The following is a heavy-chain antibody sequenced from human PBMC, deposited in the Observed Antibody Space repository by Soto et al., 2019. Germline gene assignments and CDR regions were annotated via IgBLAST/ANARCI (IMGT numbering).Heavy chain of an antibody. D-gene: IGHD3-10*01. CDR2: IGTAGDT. CDR3: AGGSTMVRGVSLDAFDI. V-gene: IGHV3-13*04. Sequence: EVQLVESGGGLVQPGGSLRLSCAASGFTFSSYDMHWVRKATGKVLVWVSAIGTAGDTYYPGSVKGRFTISRETAKKSLYLQMNSLRAGDTAVYYCAGGSTMVRGVSLDAFDIWGQGTMVTVSS. CDR1: GFTFSSYD. J-gene: IGHJ3*02.